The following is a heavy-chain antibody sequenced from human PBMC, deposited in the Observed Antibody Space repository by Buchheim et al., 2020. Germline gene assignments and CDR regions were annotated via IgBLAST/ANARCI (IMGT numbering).Heavy chain of an antibody. J-gene: IGHJ6*03. CDR1: GYTFTSYD. Sequence: QVQLVQSGAEVKKPGASVKVSCKASGYTFTSYDINWVRQATGQGLEWMGWMNPNSGNTGYVQKFQGRVTMTRNTSISTAYMELSSLRSEDTAVYYCATLGMTTVTTTYDYYYYMDVWGKGTT. CDR3: ATLGMTTVTTTYDYYYYMDV. CDR2: MNPNSGNT. D-gene: IGHD4-11*01. V-gene: IGHV1-8*01.